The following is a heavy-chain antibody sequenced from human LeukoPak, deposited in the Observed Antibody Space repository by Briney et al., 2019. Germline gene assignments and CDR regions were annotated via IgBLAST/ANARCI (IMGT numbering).Heavy chain of an antibody. D-gene: IGHD3-22*01. CDR3: ARGLAYYYDSTAYFLDY. J-gene: IGHJ4*02. V-gene: IGHV3-30*02. CDR2: VRYDGSQK. CDR1: GFTFSSYD. Sequence: GGSLRLSCAASGFTFSSYDMYWVRRAPGKGLDWVAFVRYDGSQKYYADSVKGRFTISRDNSKNTLYLQMNSLRPEDTAVYYCARGLAYYYDSTAYFLDYWGQGTLVTVSS.